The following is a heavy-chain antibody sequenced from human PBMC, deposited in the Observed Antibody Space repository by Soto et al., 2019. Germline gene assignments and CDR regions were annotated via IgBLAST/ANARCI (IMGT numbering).Heavy chain of an antibody. CDR1: GFTFSSYA. J-gene: IGHJ6*02. D-gene: IGHD2-8*01. CDR2: ISGSGGST. Sequence: EVQLLESGGGLVQPGGSLRLSCAASGFTFSSYAMSWVRQAPGKGLEWVSAISGSGGSTYHADSVKGRLTISRDNSKNTLYLQVSSLRAEDTAVYYCAKDLPRGRGVRFYYYYGMDVWGQGTTVTVSS. V-gene: IGHV3-23*01. CDR3: AKDLPRGRGVRFYYYYGMDV.